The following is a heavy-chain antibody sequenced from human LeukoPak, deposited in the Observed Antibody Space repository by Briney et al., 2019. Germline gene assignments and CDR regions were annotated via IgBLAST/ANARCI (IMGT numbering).Heavy chain of an antibody. D-gene: IGHD3-10*01. Sequence: ASVKVTCKASGYTFTYYYLHWVRQAPGQGLEWMGRVNPNSGATNYAQKFQGRVSMTRDTSIRTAYMELSRLSPDDTAIYYCAREEISGWFYFDYWGQGTLVTVSS. CDR3: AREEISGWFYFDY. CDR2: VNPNSGAT. V-gene: IGHV1-2*02. CDR1: GYTFTYYY. J-gene: IGHJ4*02.